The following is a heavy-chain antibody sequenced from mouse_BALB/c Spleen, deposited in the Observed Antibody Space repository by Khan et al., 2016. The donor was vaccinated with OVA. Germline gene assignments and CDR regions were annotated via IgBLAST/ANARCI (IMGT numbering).Heavy chain of an antibody. Sequence: EVKLLESGGGLVQPGGSLKLSCAASGFDFSRYWMSWVRQAPGKGVEWIGEINPDSSTINYTPSLKDKFIISRDNAKNTLYLQMSKVRSEDTALYYCARQNYGSSWFAYWGQGTLVTVSA. J-gene: IGHJ3*01. D-gene: IGHD1-1*01. V-gene: IGHV4-1*02. CDR2: INPDSSTI. CDR1: GFDFSRYW. CDR3: ARQNYGSSWFAY.